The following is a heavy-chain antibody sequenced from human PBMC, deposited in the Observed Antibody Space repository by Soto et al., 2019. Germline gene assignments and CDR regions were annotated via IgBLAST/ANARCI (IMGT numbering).Heavy chain of an antibody. J-gene: IGHJ5*02. Sequence: EVQLLESGGGLVQPGGSLRLSCAASGFTFSSYAMSWVRQAPGKGLEWVSAISGSGGSTYYADSVKGRFTISRDNSKNPLYLQMNSLRAEDTAVYYCAKLATGYCSSTSCPKNWFDPWGQGTLVTVSS. CDR3: AKLATGYCSSTSCPKNWFDP. D-gene: IGHD2-2*01. CDR1: GFTFSSYA. CDR2: ISGSGGST. V-gene: IGHV3-23*01.